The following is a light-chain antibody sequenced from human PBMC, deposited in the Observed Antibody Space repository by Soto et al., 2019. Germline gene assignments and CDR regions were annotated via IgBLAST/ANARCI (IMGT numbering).Light chain of an antibody. Sequence: EIVLTQSPVTLSLSPWKRATLSCRASQSISSSYLAWYQQKPGQAPRLLIYDVSNRATGIPARFSGSGSGTDFTLTISSLEPEDFAVYYCQQRGTFGGGTKVDI. CDR1: QSISSSY. CDR3: QQRGT. V-gene: IGKV3-11*01. CDR2: DVS. J-gene: IGKJ4*01.